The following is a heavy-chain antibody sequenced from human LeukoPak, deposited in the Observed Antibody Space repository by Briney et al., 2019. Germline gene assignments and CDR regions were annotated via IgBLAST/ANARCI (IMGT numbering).Heavy chain of an antibody. CDR2: IYYSGST. CDR1: GGSISSGGYY. CDR3: ASSGAYYDFWSGYYNY. J-gene: IGHJ4*02. Sequence: SETLSLTCTVSGGSISSGGYYWSWIRQHPGTGLEWIGYIYYSGSTYYNPSLKSRVTISVDTSKNQFSLKLSSVTAADTAVYYCASSGAYYDFWSGYYNYWGQGTLVTVSS. D-gene: IGHD3-3*01. V-gene: IGHV4-31*03.